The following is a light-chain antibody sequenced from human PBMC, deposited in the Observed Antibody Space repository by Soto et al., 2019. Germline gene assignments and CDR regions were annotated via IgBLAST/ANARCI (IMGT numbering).Light chain of an antibody. J-gene: IGLJ2*01. V-gene: IGLV8-61*01. CDR3: ALYVGSGTVV. CDR2: STN. CDR1: SASVLTSYY. Sequence: QAVVSQEPSFSVSPGETVTLTCGLTSASVLTSYYPSWYQQTPGQAPRTLIYSTNNRSSGVPDRFSGSILGNKAALTITGAQADDEADYCCALYVGSGTVVFGGGTKLTVL.